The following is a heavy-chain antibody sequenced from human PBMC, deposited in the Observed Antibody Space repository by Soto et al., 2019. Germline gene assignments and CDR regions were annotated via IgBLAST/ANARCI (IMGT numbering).Heavy chain of an antibody. CDR2: ISGSGGST. V-gene: IGHV3-23*01. D-gene: IGHD2-15*01. J-gene: IGHJ4*02. Sequence: GGSLRLSCAASGCTFSSYAMSWVRQAPGKGLEWVSAISGSGGSTYYADSVKGRFTISRDNSKNTLYLQMNSLRAEDTAVYYCAKLQVVAYYFDYWGQGTLVTVSS. CDR1: GCTFSSYA. CDR3: AKLQVVAYYFDY.